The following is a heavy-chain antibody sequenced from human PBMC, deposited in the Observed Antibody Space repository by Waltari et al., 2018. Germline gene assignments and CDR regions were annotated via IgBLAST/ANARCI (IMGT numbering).Heavy chain of an antibody. CDR3: AHAPKITMIGGHNWFDP. D-gene: IGHD3-22*01. Sequence: QITLKESGPTLVKPTQTLTLTCTFSGFSLSTSGVGVGWIRQPPGKALEWLARIYWNDDKRYSPSLKSRLTITKDTSKNQVVLTMTNMDPVDTATYYCAHAPKITMIGGHNWFDPWGQGTLVTVSS. CDR2: IYWNDDK. J-gene: IGHJ5*02. CDR1: GFSLSTSGVG. V-gene: IGHV2-5*01.